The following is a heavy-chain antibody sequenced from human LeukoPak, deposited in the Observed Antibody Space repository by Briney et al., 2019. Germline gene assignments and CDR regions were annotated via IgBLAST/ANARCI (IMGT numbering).Heavy chain of an antibody. CDR2: IYYSGST. CDR1: GGSISGSSYY. CDR3: ARLEYCSSTSCRNGYYYGMDV. J-gene: IGHJ6*02. Sequence: SETLSLTCTVSGGSISGSSYYWGWIRQPPGKGLEWIGSIYYSGSTYYNPSLKSRVTISVDTSKNQFSLKLSSVTAADTAVYYCARLEYCSSTSCRNGYYYGMDVWGQGTTVTVSS. V-gene: IGHV4-39*01. D-gene: IGHD2-2*01.